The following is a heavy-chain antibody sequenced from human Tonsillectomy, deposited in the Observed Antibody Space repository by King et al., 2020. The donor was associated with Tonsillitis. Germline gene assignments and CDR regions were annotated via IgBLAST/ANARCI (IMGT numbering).Heavy chain of an antibody. Sequence: VQLVESGGGLIQPGGSLRLSCAASGFTVIANCMSWVRQAPGKGLEWVSVTHSNGTTYYADSVKGRFTISRDNSKNTLYLQMNSLRVEDTAVYYCARSLWGGLEYFDSWGQGTLVTVSS. CDR3: ARSLWGGLEYFDS. J-gene: IGHJ4*02. D-gene: IGHD2-21*02. CDR1: GFTVIANC. CDR2: THSNGTT. V-gene: IGHV3-53*01.